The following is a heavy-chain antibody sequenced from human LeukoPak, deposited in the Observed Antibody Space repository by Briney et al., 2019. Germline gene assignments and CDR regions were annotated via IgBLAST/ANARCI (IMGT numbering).Heavy chain of an antibody. D-gene: IGHD3-22*01. J-gene: IGHJ3*02. V-gene: IGHV3-21*01. CDR2: ISSSSSYI. CDR3: ARGQTLHYYDSSGYAGFLDDAFDI. CDR1: GFTFSSYS. Sequence: GGSLRLSCAASGFTFSSYSMNWVRQAPGKGLEWVSSISSSSSYIYYADSVKGRFTISRDNAKNSLYLQMNSLRAEDTAVYYCARGQTLHYYDSSGYAGFLDDAFDIWGQGTMVTVSS.